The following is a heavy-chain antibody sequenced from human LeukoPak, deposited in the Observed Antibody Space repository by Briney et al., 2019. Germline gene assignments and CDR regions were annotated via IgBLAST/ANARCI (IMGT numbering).Heavy chain of an antibody. CDR2: VFYSGST. J-gene: IGHJ4*02. CDR3: ARRGSYYYASGPFDY. D-gene: IGHD3-10*01. V-gene: IGHV4-61*01. Sequence: PSETLSLTCTVSGGSVTSGTSYWSWIRQPPGKGLEWIVYVFYSGSTNYHPSLKSRITISLDTSKNQFSLTLTSVTAADTAVYFCARRGSYYYASGPFDYWGQGVLVTVSS. CDR1: GGSVTSGTSY.